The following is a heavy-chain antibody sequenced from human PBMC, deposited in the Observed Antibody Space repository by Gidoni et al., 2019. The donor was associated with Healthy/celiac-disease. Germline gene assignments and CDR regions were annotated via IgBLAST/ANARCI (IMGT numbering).Heavy chain of an antibody. V-gene: IGHV4-34*01. Sequence: QVQLQQWGAGLLKPSETLSLTCAVYGGSFRGYYWSWIRQPPGKGLEWIGEINHSGSTNYNPSLKSRVAISVDTSKNQFSLKLSSVTAADTAVYYCARSYYYDSSGYHDGGYYFDYWGQGTLVTVSS. CDR3: ARSYYYDSSGYHDGGYYFDY. CDR1: GGSFRGYY. CDR2: INHSGST. D-gene: IGHD3-22*01. J-gene: IGHJ4*02.